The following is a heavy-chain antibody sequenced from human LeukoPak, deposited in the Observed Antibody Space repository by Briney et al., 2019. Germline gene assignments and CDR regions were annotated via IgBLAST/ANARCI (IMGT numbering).Heavy chain of an antibody. V-gene: IGHV4-4*07. Sequence: SETLSLTCTVSGGSISSYYWSWIRQPAGKGLEWIGRIYTSGSTNYNPSLKSRVTMSVDTSKNQFSLKLSSVTAADTAVYYCARVSPRITIFGVVTRRYSFDPWGQGTLVTVSS. CDR2: IYTSGST. CDR1: GGSISSYY. J-gene: IGHJ5*02. D-gene: IGHD3-3*01. CDR3: ARVSPRITIFGVVTRRYSFDP.